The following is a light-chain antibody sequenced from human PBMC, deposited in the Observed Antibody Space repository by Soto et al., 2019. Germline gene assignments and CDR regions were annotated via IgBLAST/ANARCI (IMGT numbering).Light chain of an antibody. CDR1: FTEIGDYNY. CDR2: KDS. CDR3: SSFTSSSTVL. J-gene: IGLJ2*01. Sequence: QSVLTQPASVSGSLGRSITIPCTETFTEIGDYNYVSWYQQRPGKAPRLIIYKDSDRPAGISNRFSGSKSGNTASLTISGLQAEDEADYYCSSFTSSSTVLFGGRTKLTVL. V-gene: IGLV2-14*01.